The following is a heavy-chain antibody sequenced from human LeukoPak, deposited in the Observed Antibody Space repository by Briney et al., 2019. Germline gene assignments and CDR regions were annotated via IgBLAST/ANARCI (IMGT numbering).Heavy chain of an antibody. V-gene: IGHV3-23*01. D-gene: IGHD1-1*01. J-gene: IGHJ4*02. CDR2: ISGSGGST. Sequence: PGWSLRLSCAASGFTFSSYAMSWVRQAPGKGLEWVSAISGSGGSTYYADSVKGRFTISRDNSKNTLYLQMNSLRAEDTAVYYCATYLGPGYPFDYWGQGTLVTVSS. CDR1: GFTFSSYA. CDR3: ATYLGPGYPFDY.